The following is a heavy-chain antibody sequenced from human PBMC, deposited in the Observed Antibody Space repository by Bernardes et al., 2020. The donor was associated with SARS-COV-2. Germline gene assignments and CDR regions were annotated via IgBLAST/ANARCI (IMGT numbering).Heavy chain of an antibody. J-gene: IGHJ4*02. CDR3: ARAGDYRFTY. CDR1: GFTFSDYC. Sequence: GGSLRLSCVTSGFTFSDYCVHWVRQAPGEGLVWVSRINTDGSTTNYADSVTGRFTISRDNARNTVYLYMNSLRVEDTAVYYCARAGDYRFTYWGQGNLVTVSS. CDR2: INTDGSTT. D-gene: IGHD4-17*01. V-gene: IGHV3-74*01.